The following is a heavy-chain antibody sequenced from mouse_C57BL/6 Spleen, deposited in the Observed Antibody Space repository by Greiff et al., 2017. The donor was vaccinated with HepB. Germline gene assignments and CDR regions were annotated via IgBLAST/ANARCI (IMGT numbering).Heavy chain of an antibody. Sequence: EVKVVESGGGLVKPGGSLKLSCAASGFTFSSYAMSWVRQTPEKRLEWVATISDGGSYTYYPDNVKGRFTISRDNAKNNLYLQMSHLKSEDTAMYYCAREGGNYVMDYWGQGTSVTVSS. J-gene: IGHJ4*01. CDR2: ISDGGSYT. D-gene: IGHD2-14*01. CDR3: AREGGNYVMDY. CDR1: GFTFSSYA. V-gene: IGHV5-4*03.